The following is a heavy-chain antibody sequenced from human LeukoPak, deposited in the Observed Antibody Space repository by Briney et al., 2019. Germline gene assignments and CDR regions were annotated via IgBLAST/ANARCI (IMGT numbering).Heavy chain of an antibody. CDR3: AREYYDFWSGYYGYNWFDP. V-gene: IGHV1-46*01. D-gene: IGHD3-3*01. J-gene: IGHJ5*02. CDR1: GYTFTSYY. CDR2: INPSGGST. Sequence: ASVKVSCKASGYTFTSYYMHWVRQAPGQGLEWMGIINPSGGSTSYAQKFQGRVTMNRDTSTSKVYMELSSLRSEDTAVYYCAREYYDFWSGYYGYNWFDPWVQGTLVTVSS.